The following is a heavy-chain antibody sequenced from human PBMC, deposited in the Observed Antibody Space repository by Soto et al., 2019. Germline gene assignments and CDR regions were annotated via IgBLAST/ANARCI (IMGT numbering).Heavy chain of an antibody. CDR1: GFTFSSYA. D-gene: IGHD3-22*01. J-gene: IGHJ4*02. Sequence: GGSLRLSCAASGFTFSSYAMSWVRQAPGKGLEWVSVISGSDDSTYYADSVKGRFTISRDNSKSTLYLQMNSLRAEDTAVYYCAKDYDYDSSGCMFHYWGQGTLVTVSS. CDR2: ISGSDDST. CDR3: AKDYDYDSSGCMFHY. V-gene: IGHV3-23*01.